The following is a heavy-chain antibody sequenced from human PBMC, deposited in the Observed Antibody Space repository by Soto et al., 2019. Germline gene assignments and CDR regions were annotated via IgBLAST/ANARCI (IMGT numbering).Heavy chain of an antibody. CDR2: IYPGDSDT. CDR1: GYRFTNYW. D-gene: IGHD3-10*01. CDR3: ARPQANLWFGKLSVYYFDY. J-gene: IGHJ4*02. V-gene: IGHV5-51*01. Sequence: GESLKISCKGSGYRFTNYWIAWVRQMPGKGLEWMGIIYPGDSDTRYSPSFQGQVTISADRSITTTYLQWSSLKASDTAMYYCARPQANLWFGKLSVYYFDYWGQGTLVTVSS.